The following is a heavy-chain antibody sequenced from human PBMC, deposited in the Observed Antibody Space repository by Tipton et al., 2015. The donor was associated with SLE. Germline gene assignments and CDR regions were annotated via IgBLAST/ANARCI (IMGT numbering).Heavy chain of an antibody. D-gene: IGHD2-15*01. V-gene: IGHV4-59*01. CDR3: AGAWQGYCSGGTYYVLDY. CDR1: GYSISSGYY. CDR2: ISNSETT. J-gene: IGHJ4*02. Sequence: TLSLTCAVSGYSISSGYYWGWIRQSPVKGLEWIGYISNSETTNYNPSLKSRVTISVDTSKNQFSLKLRSVTAADTAVYYCAGAWQGYCSGGTYYVLDYWGQGTLVTVSS.